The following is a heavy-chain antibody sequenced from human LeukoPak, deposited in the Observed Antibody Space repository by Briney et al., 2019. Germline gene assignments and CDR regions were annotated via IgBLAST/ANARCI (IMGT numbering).Heavy chain of an antibody. CDR3: ATSGVEIGSYNDY. D-gene: IGHD1-26*01. CDR2: IIPIFGTA. Sequence: SVKVSCKASGGTFSSYAISWVRQAPGQGLEWMGRIIPIFGTANYAQKFQGRVTITTDESTSTAYMELSSLRSEDTAVYYFATSGVEIGSYNDYWGQGTLVTVSS. CDR1: GGTFSSYA. V-gene: IGHV1-69*05. J-gene: IGHJ4*02.